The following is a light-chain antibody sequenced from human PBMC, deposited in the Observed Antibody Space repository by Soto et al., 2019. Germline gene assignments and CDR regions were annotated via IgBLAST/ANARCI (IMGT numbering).Light chain of an antibody. CDR1: QSVSSN. J-gene: IGKJ1*01. CDR3: QQYNNWPPWT. Sequence: EIVLTQSPGTLSLSPGERATLSCRASQSVSSNYLAWYQQKPGQAPRLLIYGASTRATGIPARFSGSGSGTEFTLTISSLQSEDFAVYYCQQYNNWPPWTCGQGTKVDIK. V-gene: IGKV3-15*01. CDR2: GAS.